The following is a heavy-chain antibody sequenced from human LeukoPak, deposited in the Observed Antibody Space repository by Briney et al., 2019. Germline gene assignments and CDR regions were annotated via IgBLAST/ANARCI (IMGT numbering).Heavy chain of an antibody. Sequence: ASVKVSCKASGYTFTSYAMNWVRQAPGQGLEWMGWINTNTGNPTYAQGFTGRFVFSLDTSVSTAYLQISSLKAEDTAVYYCARGQYGGNPAAARFIYWGQGTLVTVSS. J-gene: IGHJ4*02. CDR3: ARGQYGGNPAAARFIY. D-gene: IGHD4-23*01. V-gene: IGHV7-4-1*02. CDR1: GYTFTSYA. CDR2: INTNTGNP.